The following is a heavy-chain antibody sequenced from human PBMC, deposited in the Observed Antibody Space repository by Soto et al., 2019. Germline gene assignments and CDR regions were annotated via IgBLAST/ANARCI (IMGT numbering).Heavy chain of an antibody. CDR2: IIPLLDIA. J-gene: IGHJ4*02. Sequence: QVQLVQSGAEVKKPGSSVKVSCKTSGGTFSNDIITWVRQAPGQGLEWMGRIIPLLDIANYAQKFQGRVTITADKSTGTAYMELNSLRPEDTAVYYCARDSPIGSTFSGYDAIDYWGQGTLVTVSS. CDR1: GGTFSNDI. D-gene: IGHD5-12*01. CDR3: ARDSPIGSTFSGYDAIDY. V-gene: IGHV1-69*08.